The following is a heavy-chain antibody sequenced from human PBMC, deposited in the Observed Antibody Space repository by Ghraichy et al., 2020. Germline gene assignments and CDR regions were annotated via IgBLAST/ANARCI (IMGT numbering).Heavy chain of an antibody. D-gene: IGHD1-7*01. V-gene: IGHV3-23*01. CDR1: GFTFRSYA. Sequence: GESLNISCAASGFTFRSYAMSWVRQAPGKGLEWVSGLSGSGGFTYYADSVRGRFTISRDNSKNTLYLQMNSLRAEDTAVYYCAKELRLEVPEIIDYWGQGTLVTVSS. CDR2: LSGSGGFT. CDR3: AKELRLEVPEIIDY. J-gene: IGHJ4*02.